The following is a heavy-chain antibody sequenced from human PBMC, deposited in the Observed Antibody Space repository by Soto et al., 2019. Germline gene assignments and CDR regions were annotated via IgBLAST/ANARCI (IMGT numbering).Heavy chain of an antibody. Sequence: GGSLRLSCGASGFTFNTYGMDWVRQAPGKGLEWVAVIWSDGSNKYYADSVKGRFTISRDNSKNTLYLQMNSLRAEDTAVYYCATDLGGSYGPFDYWGQGALVTVSS. V-gene: IGHV3-33*01. CDR2: IWSDGSNK. D-gene: IGHD5-18*01. CDR1: GFTFNTYG. J-gene: IGHJ4*02. CDR3: ATDLGGSYGPFDY.